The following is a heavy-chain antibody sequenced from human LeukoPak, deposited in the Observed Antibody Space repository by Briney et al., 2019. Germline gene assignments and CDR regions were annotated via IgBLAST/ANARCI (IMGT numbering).Heavy chain of an antibody. V-gene: IGHV7-4-1*02. Sequence: ASVKVSCKASGYTFTSYDINWVRQATGQGLEWMGWINTNTGNPTYAQGFTGRIVFSLDTSVSTAYLQISSLKAEDSAVYYCAKNGLGAVVKTDWGQGTLVTVSS. CDR1: GYTFTSYD. D-gene: IGHD3-22*01. CDR2: INTNTGNP. CDR3: AKNGLGAVVKTD. J-gene: IGHJ4*02.